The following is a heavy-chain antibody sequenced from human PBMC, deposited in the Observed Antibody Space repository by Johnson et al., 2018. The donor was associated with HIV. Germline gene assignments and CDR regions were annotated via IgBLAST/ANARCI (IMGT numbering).Heavy chain of an antibody. CDR3: ARDRVATIRGVNAFDI. CDR1: GFTVSSNY. J-gene: IGHJ3*02. V-gene: IGHV3-66*01. D-gene: IGHD5-12*01. Sequence: VQLVESGGTLVQPGGSLRLFCAASGFTVSSNYMSWVRQTPGKGLEWVSVIYTGGSTYYADSVRGRFTISRDNSNNTLYLQMNSLRVEDTAVYYCARDRVATIRGVNAFDIWGQGTMVTVSS. CDR2: IYTGGST.